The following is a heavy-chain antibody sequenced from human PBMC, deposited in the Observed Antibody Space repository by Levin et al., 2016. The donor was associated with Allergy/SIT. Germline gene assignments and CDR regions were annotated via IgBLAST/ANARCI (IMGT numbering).Heavy chain of an antibody. CDR2: INDKGDWT. D-gene: IGHD2-2*01. Sequence: GGSLRLSCATSGFTFTCCAMSWVRQAAGKGLEWVATINDKGDWTRYADSVKGRFTISRDNFRNTVSLQMNSLRAEDTAVYYCVDIPSHDNWGQGTRVIVSS. CDR1: GFTFTCCA. J-gene: IGHJ4*02. CDR3: VDIPSHDN. V-gene: IGHV3-23*01.